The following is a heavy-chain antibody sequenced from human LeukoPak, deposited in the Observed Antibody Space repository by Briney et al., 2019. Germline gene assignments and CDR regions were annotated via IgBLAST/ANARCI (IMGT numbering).Heavy chain of an antibody. V-gene: IGHV4-59*01. CDR2: IYYSGST. J-gene: IGHJ6*02. D-gene: IGHD3-9*01. CDR3: ARVRPGSAYYDILTGYYRPSGMDV. Sequence: SETLSLTCTVSGGSISSYYWSWIRQPPGKGLEWIGYIYYSGSTNYNPSLKSRVTISVDTSKNQFSLKLSSVTAADTAVYYCARVRPGSAYYDILTGYYRPSGMDVWGQGTTVTV. CDR1: GGSISSYY.